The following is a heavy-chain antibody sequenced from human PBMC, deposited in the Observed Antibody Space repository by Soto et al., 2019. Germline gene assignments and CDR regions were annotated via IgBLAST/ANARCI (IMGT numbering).Heavy chain of an antibody. J-gene: IGHJ4*02. V-gene: IGHV1-3*01. CDR1: GYTLTSYT. CDR3: ARGIACHDY. D-gene: IGHD6-13*01. CDR2: INAGNGNT. Sequence: GPVEGSCKASGYTLTSYTMHLVRQAPGQRLEWMGWINAGNGNTKYSQKFQGRVTITRDTSASTAYMELSSLRSEDTALYFCARGIACHDYWGQGTLVTVSS.